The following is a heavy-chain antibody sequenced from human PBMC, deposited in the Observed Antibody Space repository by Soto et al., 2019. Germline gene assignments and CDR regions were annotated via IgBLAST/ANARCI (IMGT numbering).Heavy chain of an antibody. CDR3: ARDRRYGDSQYNWFDP. V-gene: IGHV4-31*03. Sequence: SETQSLTCTVSGGYISSGGYYWSWIRQHPGKGLEWIGYIYYSGSTYYNPSLKSRVTISVDTSKNQFSLKLSSVTAADTAVYYCARDRRYGDSQYNWFDPWGQGTLVTVSS. D-gene: IGHD4-17*01. J-gene: IGHJ5*02. CDR1: GGYISSGGYY. CDR2: IYYSGST.